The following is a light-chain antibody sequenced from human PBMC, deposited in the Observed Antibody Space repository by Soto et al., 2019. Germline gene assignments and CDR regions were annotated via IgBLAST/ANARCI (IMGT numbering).Light chain of an antibody. Sequence: EIVLTQSPANLSLSPGERATLSCRASPSVSSYLAWYQQKPGQAPRLLIYDASNLATGIPDRFSGSGSGTDFPLTISSLEPEDFAVYYCQKRSNWSPPYVQGTRLESK. V-gene: IGKV3-11*01. J-gene: IGKJ5*01. CDR1: PSVSSY. CDR3: QKRSNWSPP. CDR2: DAS.